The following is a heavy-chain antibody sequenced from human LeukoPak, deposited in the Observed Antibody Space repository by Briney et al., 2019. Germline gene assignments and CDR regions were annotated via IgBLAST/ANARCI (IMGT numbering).Heavy chain of an antibody. CDR2: ISSSSSYI. Sequence: GGSLRLSCAASGFTFSNYWMTWVRQAPGKGLEWVSSISSSSSYIYYADSVKGRFTISRDNAKNSLYLQMNSLRAEDTAVYYCAISYSYYYGMDVWGQGTTVTVSS. V-gene: IGHV3-21*01. J-gene: IGHJ6*02. CDR1: GFTFSNYW. CDR3: AISYSYYYGMDV.